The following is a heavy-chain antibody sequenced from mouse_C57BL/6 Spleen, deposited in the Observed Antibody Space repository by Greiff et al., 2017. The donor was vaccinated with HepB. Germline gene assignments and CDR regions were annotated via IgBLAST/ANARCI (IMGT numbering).Heavy chain of an antibody. CDR3: AAYGYDGGYYYAMDY. CDR2: IDPSDSYT. V-gene: IGHV1-50*01. D-gene: IGHD2-2*01. CDR1: GYTFTSYW. Sequence: QVQLQQPGAELVKPGASVKLSCKASGYTFTSYWMQWVKQRPGQGLEWIGAIDPSDSYTNYNQKFKGKATLTVDTSSSTAYMQLSSLTSEDSAVYYCAAYGYDGGYYYAMDYWGQGTSVTVSS. J-gene: IGHJ4*01.